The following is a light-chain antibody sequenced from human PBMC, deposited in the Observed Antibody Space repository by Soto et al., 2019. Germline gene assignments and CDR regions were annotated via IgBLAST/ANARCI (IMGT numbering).Light chain of an antibody. CDR1: QGIRSF. V-gene: IGKV1-9*01. J-gene: IGKJ1*01. CDR2: AAS. CDR3: QQLNSYPRT. Sequence: DIQLNPSPSFLSASVGDRVTITCRASQGIRSFLAWYQQKPGKAPKLLIYAASTLQSGVPSRFSGSGSGTEFALTISSLQPEDFATYYCQQLNSYPRTFGQGTKVEIK.